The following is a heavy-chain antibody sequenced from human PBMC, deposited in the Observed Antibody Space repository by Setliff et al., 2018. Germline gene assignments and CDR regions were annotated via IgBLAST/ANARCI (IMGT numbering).Heavy chain of an antibody. Sequence: ASVKVSCKASGYTFTGYYIHWVRQAPGQGLEYMGWINPNSGGTNYAPKFQGRVTMTTDTSTSTAYMELRSLRSDDTAVYYCAREGVDARSSTDYRYYMDVWGKGTTVTVSS. J-gene: IGHJ6*03. V-gene: IGHV1-2*02. CDR1: GYTFTGYY. CDR2: INPNSGGT. D-gene: IGHD2-8*01. CDR3: AREGVDARSSTDYRYYMDV.